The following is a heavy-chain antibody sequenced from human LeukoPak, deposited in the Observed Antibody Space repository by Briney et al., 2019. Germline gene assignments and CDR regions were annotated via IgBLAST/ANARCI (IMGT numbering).Heavy chain of an antibody. V-gene: IGHV1-2*02. CDR2: INPNSGGT. CDR1: GYTFTGYY. CDR3: ARPDCSGGSCSEDAFDI. J-gene: IGHJ3*02. Sequence: ASVKVSCKASGYTFTGYYMHWVRQAPGQGLEWMGWINPNSGGTNYAQKFQVRVTMTRDTSISTAYMELSRLRSDDSAVYYCARPDCSGGSCSEDAFDIWGQGTMVTVSS. D-gene: IGHD2-15*01.